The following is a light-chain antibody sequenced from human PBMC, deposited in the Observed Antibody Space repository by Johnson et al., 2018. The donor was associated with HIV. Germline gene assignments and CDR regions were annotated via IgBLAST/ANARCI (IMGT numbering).Light chain of an antibody. CDR2: ENN. CDR1: SSNIGNNY. J-gene: IGLJ1*01. CDR3: GTWDSSLVAHV. Sequence: QSVLTQSPSVSAAPGQKVTISCSGSSSNIGNNYVSWYQQLPGTAPKLLIYENNKRPSGIPDRFSGSKSGTSATLGITGLQTGDDADYYCGTWDSSLVAHVFGTGTKVSVL. V-gene: IGLV1-51*02.